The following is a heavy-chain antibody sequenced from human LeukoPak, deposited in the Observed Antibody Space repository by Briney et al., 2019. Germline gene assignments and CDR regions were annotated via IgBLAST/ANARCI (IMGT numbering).Heavy chain of an antibody. Sequence: PSETLSLTCTVSGGSISSSSYYWGWIRQPPGKGLEWIGTIYYSGSTYYNPSLKSRVTISVDTSNDQFSLKLSSVTAADTAVYYCATYCSTTSCPHRRAFDIWGQGTMVIVSS. J-gene: IGHJ3*02. CDR1: GGSISSSSYY. CDR3: ATYCSTTSCPHRRAFDI. V-gene: IGHV4-39*01. D-gene: IGHD2-2*01. CDR2: IYYSGST.